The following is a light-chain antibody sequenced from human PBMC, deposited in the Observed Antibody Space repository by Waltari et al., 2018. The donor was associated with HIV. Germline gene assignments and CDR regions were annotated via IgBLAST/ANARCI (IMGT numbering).Light chain of an antibody. CDR2: GNN. CDR1: SSNIGAVYD. CDR3: QSYDRSLSGSV. V-gene: IGLV1-40*01. Sequence: QSVLTQPPSVSGAPGQRVTISCTGSSSNIGAVYDVHWYQQLPGTAPKLLIYGNNSRPSVVPDRFSGSKSGTSASLAITGLQAEDEADYYCQSYDRSLSGSVFGGGTKLTVL. J-gene: IGLJ2*01.